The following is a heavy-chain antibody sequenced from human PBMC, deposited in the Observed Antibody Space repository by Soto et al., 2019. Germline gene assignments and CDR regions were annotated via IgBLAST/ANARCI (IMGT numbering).Heavy chain of an antibody. Sequence: QVQLQESGPGLVKPSQTLSLTCTVSGGSISSGGYYWSWIRQHPGKGLEWIGYIYHSGSTYYNPSLKSRLTISVDTSKNQFSLKLSSVTAADTAVYYCARGVTMVRGVIHTPYFDYWGQGTLVTVSS. CDR3: ARGVTMVRGVIHTPYFDY. J-gene: IGHJ4*02. V-gene: IGHV4-31*03. CDR2: IYHSGST. D-gene: IGHD3-10*01. CDR1: GGSISSGGYY.